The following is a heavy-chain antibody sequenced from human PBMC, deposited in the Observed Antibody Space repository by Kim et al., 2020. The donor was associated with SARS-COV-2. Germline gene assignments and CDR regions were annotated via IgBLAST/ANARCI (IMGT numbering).Heavy chain of an antibody. CDR2: ISESSTYT. CDR3: AKDTHRSGWYGPDY. Sequence: GGSLRLSCAASGFTFSDYYMSWIRQAPGKGLEWVSYISESSTYTNYSDSVKGRFTISRDNAGNSLYLQMNSLRAEDTAVYYCAKDTHRSGWYGPDYWGQGTLVTVSS. V-gene: IGHV3-11*05. CDR1: GFTFSDYY. D-gene: IGHD6-19*01. J-gene: IGHJ4*02.